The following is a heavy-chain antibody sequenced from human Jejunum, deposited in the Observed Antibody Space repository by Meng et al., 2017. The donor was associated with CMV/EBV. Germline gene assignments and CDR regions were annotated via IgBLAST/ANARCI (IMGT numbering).Heavy chain of an antibody. CDR3: VKDIRNDRRAFDL. V-gene: IGHV3-43*01. CDR2: ISWDGGSK. Sequence: FGLTFDDYTMHWVRQVPEKGLEWVSFISWDGGSKYYADSVKGRFTISRDNAKNSLYLQMNSLRIEDTGLYYCVKDIRNDRRAFDLWGQGTRVTVSS. J-gene: IGHJ3*01. CDR1: GLTFDDYT.